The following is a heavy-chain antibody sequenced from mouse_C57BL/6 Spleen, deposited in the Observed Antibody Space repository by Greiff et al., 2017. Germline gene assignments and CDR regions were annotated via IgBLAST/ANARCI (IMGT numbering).Heavy chain of an antibody. CDR3: ASGLLEVYYFDY. V-gene: IGHV1-26*01. J-gene: IGHJ2*01. D-gene: IGHD2-3*01. CDR1: GYTFTDYY. CDR2: INPNNGGT. Sequence: EVQLQQSGPELVKPGASVKISCKASGYTFTDYYMNWVKQSHGKSLEWIGDINPNNGGTSYNQKFKGKATLTVDKSSSTAYMELRSLTSEDSAVYYCASGLLEVYYFDYWGQGTTLTVSS.